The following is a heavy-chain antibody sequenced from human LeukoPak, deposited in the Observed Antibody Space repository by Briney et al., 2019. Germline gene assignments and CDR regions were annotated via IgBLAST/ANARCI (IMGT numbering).Heavy chain of an antibody. Sequence: GGSLRLSCAASGFTFSSYAMHWVRQAPGKGLEWVAIISYDGSNKYYADSVKGRFTISRDNSKNTLYLQMSSLRAEDTAVYYCARVRLGTTVTTGHFQHWGQGTLVTVSS. J-gene: IGHJ1*01. CDR3: ARVRLGTTVTTGHFQH. CDR2: ISYDGSNK. D-gene: IGHD4-17*01. CDR1: GFTFSSYA. V-gene: IGHV3-30-3*01.